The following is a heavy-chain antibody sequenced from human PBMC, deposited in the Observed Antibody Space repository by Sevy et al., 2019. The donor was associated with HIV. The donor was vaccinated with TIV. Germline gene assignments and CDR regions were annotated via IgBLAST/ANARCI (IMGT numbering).Heavy chain of an antibody. V-gene: IGHV3-48*02. Sequence: GGSLRLSCAASGFTFSSYSMNWVRQAPGKGLEWVSYISSSSSTIYYADSVKGRFTISRDNAKNSLYLQMNSLRDEDTAVYYCARGSSGYGDPYWYSDLWGRGTLVTVSS. CDR1: GFTFSSYS. CDR3: ARGSSGYGDPYWYSDL. D-gene: IGHD4-17*01. CDR2: ISSSSSTI. J-gene: IGHJ2*01.